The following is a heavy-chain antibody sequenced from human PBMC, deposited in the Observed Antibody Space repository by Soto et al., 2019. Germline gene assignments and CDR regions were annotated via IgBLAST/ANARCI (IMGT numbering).Heavy chain of an antibody. CDR2: ISYDGSNK. V-gene: IGHV3-30*18. J-gene: IGHJ4*02. CDR3: AKSDGYNYFDY. Sequence: LRLSCAASGFTFSSYCMQWVRQAPGKGLEWVAVISYDGSNKYYADSVKGRFTISRDNSKNTLYLQMNSLRAEDTAVYYCAKSDGYNYFDYWGQGTLVTVSS. D-gene: IGHD5-12*01. CDR1: GFTFSSYC.